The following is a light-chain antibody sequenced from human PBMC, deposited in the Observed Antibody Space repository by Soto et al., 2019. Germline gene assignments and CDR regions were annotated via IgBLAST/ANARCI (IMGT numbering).Light chain of an antibody. CDR1: QRLLHSNGYNY. J-gene: IGKJ5*01. V-gene: IGKV2-28*01. Sequence: DVVMTQSPLSLPVTPGEPASISCRSSQRLLHSNGYNYLDWYLHKPGQSPQLLIYLGSNRASGVPDRFSGSGSGTDFTLTISSLQPEDFATYYCQQTNTFPVTFGQGTLLEI. CDR3: QQTNTFPVT. CDR2: LGS.